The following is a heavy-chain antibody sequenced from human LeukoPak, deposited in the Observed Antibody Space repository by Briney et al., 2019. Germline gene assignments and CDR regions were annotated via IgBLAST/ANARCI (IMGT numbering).Heavy chain of an antibody. J-gene: IGHJ4*02. V-gene: IGHV1-2*06. CDR2: IDPNSGGT. Sequence: ASVKVSCKASEYTFTDYYIHWVRQAPGQGFEWMGRIDPNSGGTNYALKFQGRVTMTRDTSISTAYMELSRLRSDDTAVYYCARDFTAAGTLNYYFDYWGQGTLVTVSS. D-gene: IGHD6-13*01. CDR1: EYTFTDYY. CDR3: ARDFTAAGTLNYYFDY.